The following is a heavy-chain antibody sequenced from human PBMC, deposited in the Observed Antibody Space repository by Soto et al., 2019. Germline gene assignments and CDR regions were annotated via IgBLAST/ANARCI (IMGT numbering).Heavy chain of an antibody. D-gene: IGHD3-9*01. CDR2: IYYSGST. CDR1: GGSISSSSYY. V-gene: IGHV4-39*01. J-gene: IGHJ5*02. Sequence: SETLSLTCTVSGGSISSSSYYWGWIRQPPGKGLEWIGSIYYSGSTYYNPSLKSRVTISVDTSKNQFSLKLSSVTAADTAVYYCASSSVLRYFDRSHNWFDPWGQGTLVTVSS. CDR3: ASSSVLRYFDRSHNWFDP.